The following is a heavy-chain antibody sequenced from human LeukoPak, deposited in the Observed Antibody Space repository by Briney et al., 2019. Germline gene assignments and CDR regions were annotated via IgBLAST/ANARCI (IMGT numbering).Heavy chain of an antibody. CDR3: ARHKDCASITHCHFDY. J-gene: IGHJ4*02. CDR1: GGSISSSHYY. D-gene: IGHD2-21*01. CDR2: IHYSGST. Sequence: SETLSLTCSVSGGSISSSHYYWAWIRQPPGKGLEWIGSIHYSGSTHYNPSLKSRVTISVDTSENQFSLKLSSVTAADTAIFHCARHKDCASITHCHFDYWGQGILVTVSS. V-gene: IGHV4-39*01.